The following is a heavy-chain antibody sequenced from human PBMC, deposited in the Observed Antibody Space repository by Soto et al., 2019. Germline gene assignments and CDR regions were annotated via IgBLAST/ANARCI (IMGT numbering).Heavy chain of an antibody. J-gene: IGHJ4*02. Sequence: DVQLVESGGGLGMPGGSLRLYCVVSGITFKDAWMSWVRQAPGKGLEGVARIKSYGSGGATDYTEAVKGRFTISRDDSQSTVHLQMNSLRNEDTAVYFCIWNTRAELLGHWGQGTLVTVSS. CDR2: IKSYGSGGAT. D-gene: IGHD1-26*01. CDR3: IWNTRAELLGH. CDR1: GITFKDAW. V-gene: IGHV3-15*01.